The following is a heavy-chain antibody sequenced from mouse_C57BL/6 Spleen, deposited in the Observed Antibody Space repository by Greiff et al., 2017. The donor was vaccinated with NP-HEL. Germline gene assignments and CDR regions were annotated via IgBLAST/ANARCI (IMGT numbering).Heavy chain of an antibody. CDR2: INPSNGGT. J-gene: IGHJ1*03. CDR3: ARDSHGSSYWYFDV. Sequence: QVQLQQSGTELVKPGASVKLSCKASGYTFTSYWMHWVKQRPGQGLEWIGNINPSNGGTNYNEKFKSKATLTVDKSSSTAYMQLSSLTSEDSAVYYCARDSHGSSYWYFDVWGTGTTVTVSS. CDR1: GYTFTSYW. D-gene: IGHD1-1*01. V-gene: IGHV1-53*01.